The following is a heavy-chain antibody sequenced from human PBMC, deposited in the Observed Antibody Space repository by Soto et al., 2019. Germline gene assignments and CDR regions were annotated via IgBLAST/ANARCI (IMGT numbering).Heavy chain of an antibody. D-gene: IGHD5-12*01. V-gene: IGHV4-39*01. J-gene: IGHJ4*02. CDR1: GGSISSSSYY. Sequence: SETLSLTCTVSGGSISSSSYYWGWIRQPPGKGLEWIGSIYYSGSTYYNPSLKSRVTISVDTSKNQFSLKLSSVTAADTAVYYCARSSLNRRDGYNFFDYWGQGTLVTVSS. CDR2: IYYSGST. CDR3: ARSSLNRRDGYNFFDY.